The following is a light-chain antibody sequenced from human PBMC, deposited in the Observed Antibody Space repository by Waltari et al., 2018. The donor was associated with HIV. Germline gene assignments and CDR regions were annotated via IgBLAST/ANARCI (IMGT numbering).Light chain of an antibody. CDR3: CSYAGSFTLI. V-gene: IGLV2-11*01. CDR2: DIS. J-gene: IGLJ2*01. Sequence: QSALTQPRSVSGSPGQSVTISCTGTSRDVGSYNYVSWYQLRPGTAPKPILFDISKRPSGVPDRFSGSVSGSTASLTISGLQADDAADYYCCSYAGSFTLIFGGGTTLTVL. CDR1: SRDVGSYNY.